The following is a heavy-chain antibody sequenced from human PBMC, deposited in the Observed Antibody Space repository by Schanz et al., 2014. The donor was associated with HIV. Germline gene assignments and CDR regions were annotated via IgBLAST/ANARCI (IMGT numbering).Heavy chain of an antibody. CDR2: IFHSGSS. CDR1: GVSMSSDTYY. V-gene: IGHV4-31*03. Sequence: QVQVQESGPGLVKPLQTLSLTCNVSGVSMSSDTYYWNWIRQRPGKSLEWIGYIFHSGSSYYNPSRKRRVTMSLGTSKEGFSLKLTSVTAADSAVYYCVRGIATTGGDYWHFDLWGRGTRVTVTT. CDR3: VRGIATTGGDYWHFDL. D-gene: IGHD6-13*01. J-gene: IGHJ2*01.